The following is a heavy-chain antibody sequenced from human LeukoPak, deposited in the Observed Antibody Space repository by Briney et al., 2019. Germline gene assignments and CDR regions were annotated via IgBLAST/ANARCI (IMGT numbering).Heavy chain of an antibody. V-gene: IGHV3-9*01. CDR2: MSWNSGSI. Sequence: SLRLSCAASGFTFDDYAMHWVREAPGKGREGVSGMSWNSGSISYAGSVKGRFTISRDNAKTSLYLQMNSLRAEDTALYYCATIAAAGRAYWGQGTLVTVSS. D-gene: IGHD6-13*01. CDR3: ATIAAAGRAY. J-gene: IGHJ4*02. CDR1: GFTFDDYA.